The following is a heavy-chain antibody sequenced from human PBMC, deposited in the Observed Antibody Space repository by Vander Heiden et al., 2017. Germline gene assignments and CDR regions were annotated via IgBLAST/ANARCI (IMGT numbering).Heavy chain of an antibody. Sequence: LQLQESGPGLVKPSATLSLTCTVPGGSISSSSYYWGWLRQPPGKGLEWIGSIYYSGSTYYNPSLKSRVTISVDTSKNQFSLKLSSVTAADTAVYYCARHGGWQPDYYFDYWGQGTLVTVSS. CDR2: IYYSGST. CDR1: GGSISSSSYY. J-gene: IGHJ4*02. CDR3: ARHGGWQPDYYFDY. D-gene: IGHD3-16*01. V-gene: IGHV4-39*01.